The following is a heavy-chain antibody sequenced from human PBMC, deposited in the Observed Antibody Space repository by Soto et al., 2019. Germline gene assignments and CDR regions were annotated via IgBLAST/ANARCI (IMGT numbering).Heavy chain of an antibody. CDR2: IKQDGTEK. J-gene: IGHJ4*02. Sequence: EVQLVESGGGLVQPGGSMRLSCAASGFTFSRYWMSWVRQAPGKGLEWVANIKQDGTEKYYVDSVKGRFTISRDNAKNSLYLQMNSLRAEDTAVYYCARGGLDYWGQGTLVTVSS. D-gene: IGHD3-10*01. CDR3: ARGGLDY. CDR1: GFTFSRYW. V-gene: IGHV3-7*01.